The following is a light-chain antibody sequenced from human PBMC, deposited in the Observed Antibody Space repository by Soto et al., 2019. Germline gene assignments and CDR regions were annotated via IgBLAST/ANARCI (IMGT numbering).Light chain of an antibody. CDR1: QTVHDW. CDR2: FVS. CDR3: QQVVNFPIT. J-gene: IGKJ5*01. Sequence: DIQMTQSPSSVSASVGDRVTITCRASQTVHDWLAWYQQKPGKAPKLLMYFVSILQTGVPSRFSGSGSGTVFTLTISSLQPEDFATYYCQQVVNFPITFGHGTRLEIE. V-gene: IGKV1-12*01.